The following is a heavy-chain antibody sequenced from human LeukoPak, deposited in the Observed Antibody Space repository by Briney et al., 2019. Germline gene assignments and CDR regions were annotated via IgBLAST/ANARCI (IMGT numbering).Heavy chain of an antibody. CDR2: INPSGGST. J-gene: IGHJ4*02. CDR1: GYTFTSYY. Sequence: ASVKVSCKASGYTFTSYYLHWVRQAPGQGLEWIGIINPSGGSTSYAQKFQGRVTMTRDTSTSTVYMELSSLRSEDTAVYYCARGYYYDSSGPSFDCWGQGTPVTVSS. CDR3: ARGYYYDSSGPSFDC. D-gene: IGHD3-22*01. V-gene: IGHV1-46*01.